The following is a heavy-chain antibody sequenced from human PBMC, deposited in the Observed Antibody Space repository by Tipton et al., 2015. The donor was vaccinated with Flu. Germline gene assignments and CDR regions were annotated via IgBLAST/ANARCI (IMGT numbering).Heavy chain of an antibody. Sequence: SLRLSCVGSGFSFSIYNINWVRQAPGNGPECVSAISPTSRYINHADTVKGRFTISRDNAKNSVSLQMNRLTAEETAVYFCAVEQGEPYVPSFEYWGQGTLVTVSS. J-gene: IGHJ4*02. D-gene: IGHD2-21*01. CDR1: GFSFSIYN. V-gene: IGHV3-21*01. CDR3: AVEQGEPYVPSFEY. CDR2: ISPTSRYI.